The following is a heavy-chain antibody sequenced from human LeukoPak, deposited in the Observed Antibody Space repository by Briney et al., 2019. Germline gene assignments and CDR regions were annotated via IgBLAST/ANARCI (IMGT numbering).Heavy chain of an antibody. CDR2: ISAYNGNT. D-gene: IGHD3-9*01. CDR3: ARQRAKRYFDWLPRGDDAFDI. CDR1: GYTSTSYG. J-gene: IGHJ3*02. Sequence: ASVKVSCKASGYTSTSYGISWVRQAPGQGLEWMGWISAYNGNTNYAQKLQGRVTMTTDTSTSTAYMELRSLRSDDTAVYYCARQRAKRYFDWLPRGDDAFDIWGQGTMVTVSS. V-gene: IGHV1-18*04.